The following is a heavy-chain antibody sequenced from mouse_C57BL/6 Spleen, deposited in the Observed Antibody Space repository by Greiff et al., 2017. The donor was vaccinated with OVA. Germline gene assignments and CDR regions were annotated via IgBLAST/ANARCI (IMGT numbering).Heavy chain of an antibody. Sequence: EVKLMESGEGLVKPGGSLKLSCAASGFTFSSYAMSWVRQTPEKRLEWVAYISSGGDYIYYADTVKGRFTISRDNARNTLYLQMSSLKSEDTAMYYCTRGGAQVIFDYWGQGTTLTVSS. CDR3: TRGGAQVIFDY. V-gene: IGHV5-9-1*02. CDR2: ISSGGDYI. D-gene: IGHD3-2*02. J-gene: IGHJ2*01. CDR1: GFTFSSYA.